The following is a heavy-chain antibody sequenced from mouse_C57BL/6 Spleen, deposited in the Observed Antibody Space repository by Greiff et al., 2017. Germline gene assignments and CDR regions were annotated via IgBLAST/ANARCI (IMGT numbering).Heavy chain of an antibody. CDR3: ARRGTTVVEDYAMDY. D-gene: IGHD1-1*01. CDR1: GFTFSDYG. CDR2: ISSGSSTI. J-gene: IGHJ4*01. Sequence: EVQRVESGGGLVKPGGSLKLSCAASGFTFSDYGMHWVRQAPEKGLEWVAYISSGSSTIYYADTVKGRFTISRDNAKNTLFLQMTSLRSEDTAMYYCARRGTTVVEDYAMDYWGQGTSVTVSS. V-gene: IGHV5-17*01.